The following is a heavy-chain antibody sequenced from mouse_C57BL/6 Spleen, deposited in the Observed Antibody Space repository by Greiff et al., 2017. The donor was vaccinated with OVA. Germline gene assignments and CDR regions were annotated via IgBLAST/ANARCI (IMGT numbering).Heavy chain of an antibody. J-gene: IGHJ2*01. Sequence: VQLKESGAELVKPGASVKLSCTASGFNIKDYYMHWVKQRTEQGLEWIGRIDPEDGETKYAPKFQGKATITADTSSNTAYLQLSSLTSEDTAVYYCARRAFTTVVATPFDYWGQGTTLTVSS. CDR3: ARRAFTTVVATPFDY. D-gene: IGHD1-1*01. CDR2: IDPEDGET. V-gene: IGHV14-2*01. CDR1: GFNIKDYY.